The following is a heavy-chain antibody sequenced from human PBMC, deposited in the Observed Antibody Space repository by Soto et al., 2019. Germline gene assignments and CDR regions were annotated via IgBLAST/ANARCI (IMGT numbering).Heavy chain of an antibody. J-gene: IGHJ4*02. CDR2: ISGSGGST. CDR3: AKVRISFFDF. Sequence: PGGSLRLSCAASGFTLSSYAMSWVRQAPGKGLEWVSVISGSGGSTYYADSVRGRFTISRDNSMNTLYLQMNSLRFYYSAVYDCAKVRISFFDFWGQGTLVTVSS. CDR1: GFTLSSYA. V-gene: IGHV3-23*01.